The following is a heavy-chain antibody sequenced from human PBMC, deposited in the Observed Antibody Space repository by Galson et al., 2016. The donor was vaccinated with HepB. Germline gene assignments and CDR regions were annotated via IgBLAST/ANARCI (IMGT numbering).Heavy chain of an antibody. CDR2: IWYDGTKT. J-gene: IGHJ6*02. V-gene: IGHV3-33*06. D-gene: IGHD3-3*02. CDR1: GFTFGKYG. CDR3: VKDPFFYYGMDV. Sequence: SLRLSCAASGFTFGKYGMQWVRQAPGKGLEWVAVIWYDGTKTFHANSVKGRFTISRDSSKNTLYLQMSSLRVEDTAVYYCVKDPFFYYGMDVWGQGTTVTVSS.